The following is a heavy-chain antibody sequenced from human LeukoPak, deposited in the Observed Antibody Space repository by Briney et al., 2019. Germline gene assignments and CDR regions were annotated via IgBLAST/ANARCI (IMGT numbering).Heavy chain of an antibody. CDR2: TSHDGSA. D-gene: IGHD4-23*01. CDR1: GGSISTNTW. CDR3: AKHGGRYFDS. V-gene: IGHV4-4*02. J-gene: IGHJ4*02. Sequence: SETLSLTCAVSGGSISTNTWWSWVRRSPGKGLEWIGQTSHDGSADYTPSLKSRVTISVDKSKNQLSLKLNSVTAADSAVYYCAKHGGRYFDSWGQGTLVTVSS.